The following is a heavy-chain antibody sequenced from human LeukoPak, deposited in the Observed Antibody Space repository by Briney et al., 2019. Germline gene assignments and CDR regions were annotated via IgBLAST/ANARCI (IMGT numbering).Heavy chain of an antibody. CDR2: IYYSGST. D-gene: IGHD2-2*01. J-gene: IGHJ6*03. V-gene: IGHV4-61*05. CDR3: ARGRRIVVPAATEVSYYYMDV. CDR1: GGSISSSSYY. Sequence: SETLSLTCTVSGGSISSSSYYWGWIRQPPGKGLEWIGYIYYSGSTNYNPSLKSRVTISVDTSKNQFSLKLSSVTAADTAVYYCARGRRIVVPAATEVSYYYMDVWGKGTTVTVSS.